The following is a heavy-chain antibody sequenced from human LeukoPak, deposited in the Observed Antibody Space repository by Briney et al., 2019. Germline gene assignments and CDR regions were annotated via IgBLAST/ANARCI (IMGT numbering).Heavy chain of an antibody. CDR2: ISGNGRGI. J-gene: IGHJ4*02. CDR1: GFNFGTYG. D-gene: IGHD5-18*01. V-gene: IGHV3-23*01. CDR3: ARDDGYSYGWLDY. Sequence: GGSLRLSCVASGFNFGTYGMTWVRQAPGKGLEWVSTISGNGRGIYYADSVKGRFTISRDNSKNTLYLQMNSLRVEDTAVYYCARDDGYSYGWLDYWGQGTLVTVSS.